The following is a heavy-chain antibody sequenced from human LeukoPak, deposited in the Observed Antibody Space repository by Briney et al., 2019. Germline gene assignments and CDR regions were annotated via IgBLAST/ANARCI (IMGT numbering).Heavy chain of an antibody. Sequence: SETLSLTCAVYGGSFSGNYWGWIRQPPGKGLEWIGEINPSGSTNYNPSLKSRVTISVDTSKNQFSLKLSSVTAADTAIYYCAKGRASGSYYHYWGQGTLVTVSS. CDR2: INPSGST. CDR3: AKGRASGSYYHY. V-gene: IGHV4-34*01. CDR1: GGSFSGNY. D-gene: IGHD1-26*01. J-gene: IGHJ4*02.